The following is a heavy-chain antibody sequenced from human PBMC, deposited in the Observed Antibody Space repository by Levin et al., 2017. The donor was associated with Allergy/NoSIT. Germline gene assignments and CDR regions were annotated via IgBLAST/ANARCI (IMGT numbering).Heavy chain of an antibody. CDR2: IIPIFGTA. D-gene: IGHD3-3*01. J-gene: IGHJ4*02. V-gene: IGHV1-69*06. Sequence: PVASVKVSCKASGGTFSSYAISWVRQAPGQGLEWMGGIIPIFGTANYAQKFQGRVTITADKSTSTAYMELSSLRSEDTAVYYCARESNYDFWSGYYRGKFDYWGQGTLVTVSS. CDR3: ARESNYDFWSGYYRGKFDY. CDR1: GGTFSSYA.